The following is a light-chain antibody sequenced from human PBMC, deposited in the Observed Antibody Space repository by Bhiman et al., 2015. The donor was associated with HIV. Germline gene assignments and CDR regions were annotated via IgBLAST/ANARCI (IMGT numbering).Light chain of an antibody. Sequence: QSALTQPASVSGSPGQSITISCTGTSSDVGGYNYVSWYQQHPGKAPKLMIYDVSNRPSGVSNRFSGSKSGNTASLTISGLQAEDEADYYCSSYTSNQHGLVFGGGTKLTVL. J-gene: IGLJ2*01. CDR2: DVS. CDR1: SSDVGGYNY. V-gene: IGLV2-14*03. CDR3: SSYTSNQHGLV.